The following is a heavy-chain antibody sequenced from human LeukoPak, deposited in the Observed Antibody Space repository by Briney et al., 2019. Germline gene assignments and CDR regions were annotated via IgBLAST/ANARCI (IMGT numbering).Heavy chain of an antibody. CDR1: RCTFTNYA. Sequence: GGSLRLSRAPSRCTFTNYAISWVRPAPRRGLEGVSAITDSGGNTYYTDSVKGRFTIFRENSKNTVFLQMDSLRAEDTAVYCCAKWGDYGFLTGYYVSDYWGQGTLVTVS. CDR2: ITDSGGNT. D-gene: IGHD3-9*01. J-gene: IGHJ4*02. V-gene: IGHV3-23*01. CDR3: AKWGDYGFLTGYYVSDY.